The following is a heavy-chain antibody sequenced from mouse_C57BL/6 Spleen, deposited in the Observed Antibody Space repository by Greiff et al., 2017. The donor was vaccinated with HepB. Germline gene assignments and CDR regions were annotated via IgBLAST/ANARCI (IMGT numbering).Heavy chain of an antibody. V-gene: IGHV3-6*01. J-gene: IGHJ3*01. CDR1: GYSITSGYY. CDR2: ISYDGSN. D-gene: IGHD1-1*01. Sequence: EVKLMESGPGLVKPSQSLSLTCSVTGYSITSGYYWNWIRQFPGNKLEWMGYISYDGSNNYNPSLKNRISITRDTSKNQFFLKLNSVTTEDTATYYCARDNDGSWFAYWGQGTLVTVSA. CDR3: ARDNDGSWFAY.